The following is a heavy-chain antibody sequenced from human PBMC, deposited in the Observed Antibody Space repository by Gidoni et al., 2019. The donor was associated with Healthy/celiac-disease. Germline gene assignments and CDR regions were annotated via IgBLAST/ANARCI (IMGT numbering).Heavy chain of an antibody. D-gene: IGHD2-15*01. V-gene: IGHV3-33*01. CDR2: IWYDGSNK. Sequence: QVQLVESGGGVVQPGRSLRLSCAASGFTFSSYGMHWVRQAPGKGLEWVAVIWYDGSNKYYADSVKGRFTISRDNSKNTLYLQMNSLRAEDTAVYYCARAGTVVTLYYFDYWGQGTLVTVSS. CDR3: ARAGTVVTLYYFDY. J-gene: IGHJ4*02. CDR1: GFTFSSYG.